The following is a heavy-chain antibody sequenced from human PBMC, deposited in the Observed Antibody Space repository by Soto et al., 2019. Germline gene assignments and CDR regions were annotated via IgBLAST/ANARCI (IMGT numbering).Heavy chain of an antibody. CDR2: INHSGST. D-gene: IGHD3-10*01. CDR3: ARRGVEGYYYYGMDV. V-gene: IGHV4-34*01. Sequence: ASETLSLTCAVYGGSFSGYYWSWIRQPPGKGLEWIGEINHSGSTNYNPSLKSRVTISVDTSKNQFSLKLSSVTAADTAVYYCARRGVEGYYYYGMDVWGQGTTVTVSS. J-gene: IGHJ6*02. CDR1: GGSFSGYY.